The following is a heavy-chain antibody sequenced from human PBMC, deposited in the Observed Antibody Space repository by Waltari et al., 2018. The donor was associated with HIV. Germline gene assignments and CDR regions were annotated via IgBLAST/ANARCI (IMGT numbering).Heavy chain of an antibody. CDR1: GYIFTKYA. CDR3: AKLGNYNWLDP. CDR2: LNTITGNP. V-gene: IGHV7-4-1*02. Sequence: QVQLVQSGSELKKPGASVKVSCKASGYIFTKYAMNWVRQAPGQGLEWMGWLNTITGNPTYAQGFTGRFVFSLDTSVSTAYLQISSLKPEDTAVYYCAKLGNYNWLDPWGQGTLVTVSS. J-gene: IGHJ5*02. D-gene: IGHD7-27*01.